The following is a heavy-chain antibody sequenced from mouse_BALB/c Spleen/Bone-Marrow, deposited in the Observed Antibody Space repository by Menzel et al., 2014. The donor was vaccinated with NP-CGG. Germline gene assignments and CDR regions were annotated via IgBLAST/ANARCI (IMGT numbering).Heavy chain of an antibody. CDR1: GYAFSSYW. D-gene: IGHD2-4*01. J-gene: IGHJ4*01. CDR3: ATMITLHAIDY. V-gene: IGHV1-80*01. Sequence: QVHLQQSGAELVRPGSSVKISCKASGYAFSSYWINWVKQRPGQGLEWIGQIYPGDGDTHYNGKFKGKATLTADKSSSTAYRQLSSLASEDSAVYFYATMITLHAIDYWGQGTSGTFSS. CDR2: IYPGDGDT.